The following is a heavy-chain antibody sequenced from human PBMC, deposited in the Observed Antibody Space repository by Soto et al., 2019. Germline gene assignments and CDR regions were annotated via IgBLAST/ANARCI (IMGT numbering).Heavy chain of an antibody. Sequence: GASVKVSCKASGYTYTSYGISWARQAPGQGLEWMGWLNTYNGNTNYAQKFQGRVTMTTDTSTSTAYIELKSLRSDDTAVYFCARSRALTVTNDLWDQGTLVTVSS. CDR1: GYTYTSYG. CDR2: LNTYNGNT. CDR3: ARSRALTVTNDL. D-gene: IGHD4-17*01. J-gene: IGHJ4*02. V-gene: IGHV1-18*01.